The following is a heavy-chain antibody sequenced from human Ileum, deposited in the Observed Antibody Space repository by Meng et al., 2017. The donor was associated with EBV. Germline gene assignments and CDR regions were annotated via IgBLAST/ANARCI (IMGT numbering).Heavy chain of an antibody. CDR2: TSHSGST. Sequence: QRQLQGSGPGLVKPSETLSLTCAVSGGSISRSDWWSWVRQPPGKGLEWIGETSHSGSTNYSPSLKSRVTISLDKSKNQLSLKLNSVTAADTAVYYCASSDYYRSDYWGQGTLVTVSS. D-gene: IGHD3-22*01. J-gene: IGHJ4*02. V-gene: IGHV4-4*02. CDR3: ASSDYYRSDY. CDR1: GGSISRSDW.